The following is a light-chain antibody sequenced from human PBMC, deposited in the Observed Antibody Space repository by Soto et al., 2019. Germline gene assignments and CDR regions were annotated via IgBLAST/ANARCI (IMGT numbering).Light chain of an antibody. Sequence: QPASVSGSPGQSITISCTGTSSDVGGYNYVSWYQQHPGKAPKLMIYEVSNRPSGVSNRFSGSKSGNTASLTISGLQAEDEADYYCSSYTSSSTRVFGGGTKVTVL. V-gene: IGLV2-14*01. CDR1: SSDVGGYNY. CDR2: EVS. J-gene: IGLJ3*02. CDR3: SSYTSSSTRV.